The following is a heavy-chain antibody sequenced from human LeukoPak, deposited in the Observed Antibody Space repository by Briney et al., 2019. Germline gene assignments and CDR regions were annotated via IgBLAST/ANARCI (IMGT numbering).Heavy chain of an antibody. Sequence: LETLSLTCTVSGGSISSYYWSWIRQPPGKGLEWIGYIYYSGSTNYNPSLKSRVTISVDTSKNQFSLKLSSVTAADTAVYYCARDLNDYGDYYMDVWGKGTTVTVSS. CDR3: ARDLNDYGDYYMDV. J-gene: IGHJ6*03. CDR1: GGSISSYY. D-gene: IGHD4-17*01. CDR2: IYYSGST. V-gene: IGHV4-59*01.